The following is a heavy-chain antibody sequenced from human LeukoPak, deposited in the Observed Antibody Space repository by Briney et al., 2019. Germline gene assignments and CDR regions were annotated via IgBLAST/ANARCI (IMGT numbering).Heavy chain of an antibody. J-gene: IGHJ4*01. CDR1: GFIFSDYW. D-gene: IGHD6-13*01. Sequence: PGGSLRLSCAASGFIFSDYWVNWVRQAPGKGLEWVASIRQDGSEKTYVDSVKGRFTISRDNTKNSLYLQMSSLTAEDTAVYYCARDGTAAGLYLDLWGQGTLVTVSS. V-gene: IGHV3-7*01. CDR2: IRQDGSEK. CDR3: ARDGTAAGLYLDL.